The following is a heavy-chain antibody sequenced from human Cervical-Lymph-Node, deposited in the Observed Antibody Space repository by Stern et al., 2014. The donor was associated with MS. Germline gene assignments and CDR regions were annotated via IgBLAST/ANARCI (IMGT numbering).Heavy chain of an antibody. CDR3: ARGDSEAPIYYFDY. D-gene: IGHD2-21*01. Sequence: QVQLVESGAEVKKPGSSVKVSCKTSGGTFSNYAISWVRQAPGQGLEWMGGITPIFDATNYEQKFQGRITITADESTRTAYMELSSLRSDDTAMYYCARGDSEAPIYYFDYWGQGTLVTVSS. CDR2: ITPIFDAT. CDR1: GGTFSNYA. V-gene: IGHV1-69*01. J-gene: IGHJ4*02.